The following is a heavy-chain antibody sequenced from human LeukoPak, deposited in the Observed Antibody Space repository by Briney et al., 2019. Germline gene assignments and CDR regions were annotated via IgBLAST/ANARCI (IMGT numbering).Heavy chain of an antibody. V-gene: IGHV4-31*03. CDR3: ARAPTTVVTPSYFDY. CDR2: ITNSGST. J-gene: IGHJ4*02. CDR1: GGSTSSGGYY. Sequence: SETLSLTCTVSGGSTSSGGYYWSWIRQHPGKGLEWLGYITNSGSTYYNPSLKSRVTISVDTSKNQFSLKLSSVSAADTAVYYCARAPTTVVTPSYFDYWGQGALVTVSS. D-gene: IGHD4-23*01.